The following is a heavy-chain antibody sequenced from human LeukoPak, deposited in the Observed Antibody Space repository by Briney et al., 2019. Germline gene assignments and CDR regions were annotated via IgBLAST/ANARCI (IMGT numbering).Heavy chain of an antibody. CDR2: IYHSGST. Sequence: SETLSLTCTVSGYSISSGYYWGWIRQPPGKGLEWIGSIYHSGSTYYNPSLKSRVTISVDTSKNQFSLKLSSVTAADTAVYYCARATYYCDSSGYRPFDYWGQGTLVTVSS. D-gene: IGHD3-22*01. CDR1: GYSISSGYY. V-gene: IGHV4-38-2*02. J-gene: IGHJ4*02. CDR3: ARATYYCDSSGYRPFDY.